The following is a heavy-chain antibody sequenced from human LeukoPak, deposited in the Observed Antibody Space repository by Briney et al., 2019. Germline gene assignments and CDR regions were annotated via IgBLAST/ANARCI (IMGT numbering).Heavy chain of an antibody. CDR3: AARGYCSSTSCLLEY. CDR2: INSDGSTT. J-gene: IGHJ4*02. D-gene: IGHD2-2*01. Sequence: GGSLRLSCAASGFTFSSYWMYWVRQAPGKGLVWVSRINSDGSTTSHADSVKGRFTISRDNAKNTLYLQMNSLRAEDTAVYYYAARGYCSSTSCLLEYWGQGTLVTVSS. V-gene: IGHV3-74*01. CDR1: GFTFSSYW.